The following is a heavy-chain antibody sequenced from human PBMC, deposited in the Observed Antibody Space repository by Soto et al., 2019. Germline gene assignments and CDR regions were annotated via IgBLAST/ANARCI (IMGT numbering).Heavy chain of an antibody. V-gene: IGHV2-26*01. CDR1: GFSLSNGRMG. CDR2: IFSNDET. Sequence: SGPTLVNPTETLTLTCTVSGFSLSNGRMGVSWIRQPPGKALEWLGHIFSNDETSYSTSLKNRLTISKDTSKSQVVLTVTDMDPVDTATYYCARIEYSSSSTYYYYGMDVWGQGTTVTVSS. D-gene: IGHD6-6*01. CDR3: ARIEYSSSSTYYYYGMDV. J-gene: IGHJ6*02.